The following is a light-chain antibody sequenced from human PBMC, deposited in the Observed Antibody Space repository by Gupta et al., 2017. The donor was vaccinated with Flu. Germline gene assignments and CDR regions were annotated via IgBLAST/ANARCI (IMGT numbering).Light chain of an antibody. CDR2: WAS. Sequence: DIVMTQSPDSLAVSLGERATINCKSSQSVLYSSNNKNYVAWYQQKPGQPPKLLIYWASTRGSGVPDRFSGSGSGTDFTLTISSLQAEDVAVYYCQQYYTTPPTFGGGTRRRSN. CDR3: QQYYTTPPT. J-gene: IGKJ4*01. CDR1: QSVLYSSNNKNY. V-gene: IGKV4-1*01.